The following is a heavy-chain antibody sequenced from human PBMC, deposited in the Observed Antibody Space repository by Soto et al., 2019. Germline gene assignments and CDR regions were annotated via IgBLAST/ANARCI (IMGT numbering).Heavy chain of an antibody. Sequence: ASVKVSCKASGYTFTSYGISWVRQAPGQGLEWMGWISAYNGNTNYAQKLQGRVTMTTDTSTSTAYMELRSLRSDDTAVYYCARRSGGVGELYDYYYGMDVWGQGTTVTVSS. V-gene: IGHV1-18*01. CDR2: ISAYNGNT. CDR1: GYTFTSYG. CDR3: ARRSGGVGELYDYYYGMDV. D-gene: IGHD3-10*01. J-gene: IGHJ6*02.